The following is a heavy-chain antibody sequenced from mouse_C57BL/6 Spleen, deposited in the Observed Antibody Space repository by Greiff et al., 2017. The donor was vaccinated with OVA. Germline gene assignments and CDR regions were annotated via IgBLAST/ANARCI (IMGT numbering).Heavy chain of an antibody. D-gene: IGHD2-1*01. CDR3: ARSGGNPYYFDY. J-gene: IGHJ2*01. CDR2: IYPGDGDT. CDR1: GYAFSSYW. V-gene: IGHV1-80*01. Sequence: VKLQESGAELVKPGASVKISCKASGYAFSSYWMNWVKQRPGKGLEWIGQIYPGDGDTNYNGKFKGKATLTADKSSSTAYMQLSSLTSEDSAVYFCARSGGNPYYFDYWGQGTTLTVSS.